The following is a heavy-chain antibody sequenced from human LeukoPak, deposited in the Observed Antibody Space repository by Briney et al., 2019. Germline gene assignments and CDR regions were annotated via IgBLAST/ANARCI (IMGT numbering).Heavy chain of an antibody. Sequence: PGGPLRLSCAASGFTFSSYGMHWVRQAPGKGLEWVAVIWYDGSNKYYADSVKGRFTISRDNSKNTLYLQMNSLRAEDTAVYYCARVSVARRAGGDFDYWGQGTLVTVSS. CDR3: ARVSVARRAGGDFDY. J-gene: IGHJ4*02. V-gene: IGHV3-33*01. CDR2: IWYDGSNK. D-gene: IGHD3-16*01. CDR1: GFTFSSYG.